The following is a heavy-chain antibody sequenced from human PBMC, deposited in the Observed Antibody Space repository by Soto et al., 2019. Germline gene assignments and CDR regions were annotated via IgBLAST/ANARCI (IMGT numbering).Heavy chain of an antibody. V-gene: IGHV1-3*01. D-gene: IGHD4-4*01. CDR3: ARGMSRFMTTPDC. J-gene: IGHJ4*02. Sequence: ASVKVSCKAPGYTFTSYAMHWVRQAPGQRPEWMGWINAGNGNTKYSQKFQGRVTITRDTSASTAYMELSSLRSEDTAVYYCARGMSRFMTTPDCWGQGTLVTVSS. CDR2: INAGNGNT. CDR1: GYTFTSYA.